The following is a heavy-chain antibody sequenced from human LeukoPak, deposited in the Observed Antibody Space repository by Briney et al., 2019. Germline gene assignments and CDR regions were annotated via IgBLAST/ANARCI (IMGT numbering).Heavy chain of an antibody. CDR1: GFTFDDYT. D-gene: IGHD5-12*01. Sequence: PGGSLRLSCAASGFTFDDYTMHWVRQAPGKGLEWVSLISWDGGSTYYADSVKGRFTISRDNSKNSLYLQMNSLRTEDTALYYCAKDPGGRGYSGYGRKGFDYWGQGTLVTVSS. J-gene: IGHJ4*02. V-gene: IGHV3-43*01. CDR2: ISWDGGST. CDR3: AKDPGGRGYSGYGRKGFDY.